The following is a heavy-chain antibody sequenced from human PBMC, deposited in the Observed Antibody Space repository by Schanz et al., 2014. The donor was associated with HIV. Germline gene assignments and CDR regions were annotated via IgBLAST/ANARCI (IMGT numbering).Heavy chain of an antibody. CDR1: GFTFSNYA. CDR3: ARRSSDGGYYDN. J-gene: IGHJ4*02. D-gene: IGHD2-15*01. Sequence: EVQLLEFGGGLVQPGGSRRLSCAASGFTFSNYAMSWVRQAPGKGLEWVSAITGSSAHTYYADSVKGRFTISRDNSKNTLYLQMNSLRDEDTAVYYCARRSSDGGYYDNWGQGTLVTVSS. CDR2: ITGSSAHT. V-gene: IGHV3-23*01.